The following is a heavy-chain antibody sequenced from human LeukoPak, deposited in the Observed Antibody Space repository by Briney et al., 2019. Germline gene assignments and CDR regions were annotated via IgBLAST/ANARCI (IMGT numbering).Heavy chain of an antibody. CDR2: IKQDGSEK. CDR3: VRELGYCSGGSCYFYYYYYYYMDV. V-gene: IGHV3-7*01. Sequence: GGSLRLSCAASGFTFSSYWMSWVRQAPGKGLEWVANIKQDGSEKYYVDSVKGRFTISRDNAKNSLYLQMNSLRAEDTAVYYCVRELGYCSGGSCYFYYYYYYYMDVWGKGTTVTVSS. J-gene: IGHJ6*03. D-gene: IGHD2-15*01. CDR1: GFTFSSYW.